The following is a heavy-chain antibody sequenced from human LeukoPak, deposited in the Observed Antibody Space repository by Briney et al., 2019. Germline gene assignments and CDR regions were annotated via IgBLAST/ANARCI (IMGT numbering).Heavy chain of an antibody. J-gene: IGHJ3*02. Sequence: VASVKVSCKASGYTFTSYGISWVRQAPGQGLEWMGWISAYNGNTNYAQKLQGRVTMTTDTSTSTAYMELRSLRSDDTAVYYCARSYYDSSGYYGFDAFDIWGQGTMVTVSS. CDR1: GYTFTSYG. D-gene: IGHD3-22*01. CDR2: ISAYNGNT. V-gene: IGHV1-18*01. CDR3: ARSYYDSSGYYGFDAFDI.